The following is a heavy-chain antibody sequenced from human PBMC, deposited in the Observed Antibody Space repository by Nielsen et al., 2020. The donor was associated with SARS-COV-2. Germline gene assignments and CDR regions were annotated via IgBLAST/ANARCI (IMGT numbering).Heavy chain of an antibody. CDR1: GGPISSGSYY. D-gene: IGHD3-9*01. V-gene: IGHV4-61*02. Sequence: SETLSLTCTVSGGPISSGSYYWSWTRQPAGKGLEWIGRIYTSGSTNYNPSLKSRVTISVDTSKNQFSLKLSSVTAADTAVYYCARKGKSYDILTGYYYYGMDVWGQGTTVTVSS. CDR2: IYTSGST. J-gene: IGHJ6*02. CDR3: ARKGKSYDILTGYYYYGMDV.